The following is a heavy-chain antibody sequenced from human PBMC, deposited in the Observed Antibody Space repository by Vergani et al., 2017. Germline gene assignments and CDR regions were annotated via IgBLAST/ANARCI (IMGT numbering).Heavy chain of an antibody. CDR1: EYSFGHYW. J-gene: IGHJ4*02. Sequence: EVELVQSGPEMRKPGESLKIPCKGSEYSFGHYWIGWVRQIPGKGLEWMGIIYPADSDTRYSPSFQGQVTISADKSISTAFLQWDSLKASDTALYYCARHTTYTDSWGQGTLVTVSS. V-gene: IGHV5-51*01. CDR2: IYPADSDT. D-gene: IGHD1-1*01. CDR3: ARHTTYTDS.